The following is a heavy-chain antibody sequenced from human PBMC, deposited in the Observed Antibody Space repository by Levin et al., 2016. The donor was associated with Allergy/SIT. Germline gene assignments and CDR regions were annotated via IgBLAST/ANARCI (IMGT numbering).Heavy chain of an antibody. CDR1: GFSLSNARMG. D-gene: IGHD2-2*01. CDR2: IFSNDEK. CDR3: ARIIVVVPAAMTVYYYYGMDV. J-gene: IGHJ6*02. Sequence: SGPTLVKPTETLTLTCTVSGFSLSNARMGVSWIRQPPGKALEWLAHIFSNDEKSYSTSLKSRLTISKDTSKSQVVLTMTNMDPVDTATYYCARIIVVVPAAMTVYYYYGMDVWGQGTTVTVSS. V-gene: IGHV2-26*01.